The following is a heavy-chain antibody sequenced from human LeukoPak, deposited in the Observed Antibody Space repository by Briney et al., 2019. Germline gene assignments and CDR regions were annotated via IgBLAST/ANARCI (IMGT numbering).Heavy chain of an antibody. CDR1: EFTFGTYS. CDR3: ARDNLGYCSSSSCKEYYYYYMDV. Sequence: GGSLRLSCAASEFTFGTYSMNWVRQAPGKGLEWVSSISSSSSYIYYADSVKGRFTISRDNAKNSLYLQMNSLRAEDTAVYYCARDNLGYCSSSSCKEYYYYYMDVWGKGTTVTVSS. V-gene: IGHV3-21*01. J-gene: IGHJ6*03. D-gene: IGHD2-2*01. CDR2: ISSSSSYI.